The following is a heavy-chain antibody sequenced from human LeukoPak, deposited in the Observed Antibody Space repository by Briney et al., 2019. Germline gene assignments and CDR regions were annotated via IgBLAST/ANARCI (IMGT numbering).Heavy chain of an antibody. CDR1: GYTFTGYY. CDR2: INPNSGGT. Sequence: ASVKVSCTASGYTFTGYYMHWVRQAPGQGLEWMGWINPNSGGTNYAQKFQGRVTMTRDTSISTAYMELSRLRSDDTAVSYCARDSGYSYVYRGQGSLVSVSS. D-gene: IGHD5-18*01. CDR3: ARDSGYSYVY. J-gene: IGHJ4*02. V-gene: IGHV1-2*02.